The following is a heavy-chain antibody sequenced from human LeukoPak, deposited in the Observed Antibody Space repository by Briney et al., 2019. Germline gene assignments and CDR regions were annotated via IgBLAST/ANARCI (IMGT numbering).Heavy chain of an antibody. D-gene: IGHD1-26*01. CDR3: ARDFWELLQRGAFDI. CDR2: INPNSGGT. Sequence: GASVKVSCKASGYTFTGYYMHWVRQAPGQGLEWMGWINPNSGGTNYAQKFQGRVTMTRDTSISTAYMELSRLRSDDTAVYYCARDFWELLQRGAFDIWGQGTMVTVSS. J-gene: IGHJ3*02. CDR1: GYTFTGYY. V-gene: IGHV1-2*02.